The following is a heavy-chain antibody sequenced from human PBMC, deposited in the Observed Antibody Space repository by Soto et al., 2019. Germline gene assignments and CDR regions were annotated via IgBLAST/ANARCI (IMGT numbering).Heavy chain of an antibody. CDR2: INAGNGNT. CDR1: GYTFTSYA. D-gene: IGHD6-19*01. V-gene: IGHV1-3*01. CDR3: AXVSRQWLVPYYYYGMDV. Sequence: ASVKVSCKASGYTFTSYAMHWVRQAPGQRLEWMGWINAGNGNTKYSQKFQGRVTITRDTSASTAYMELSSLRSEDTAVYYCAXVSRQWLVPYYYYGMDVWGQGTTVTVSS. J-gene: IGHJ6*02.